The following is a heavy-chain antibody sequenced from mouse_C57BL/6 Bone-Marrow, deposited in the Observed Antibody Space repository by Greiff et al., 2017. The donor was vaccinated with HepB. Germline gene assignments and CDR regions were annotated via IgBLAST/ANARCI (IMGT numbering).Heavy chain of an antibody. D-gene: IGHD1-1*01. CDR3: ARWGYYYGSNFDY. Sequence: VKLQESGAELVRPGASVKLSCKASGYTFTDYYINWVKQRPGQGLEWIARIYPGSGNTYYNEKFKGKATLTAEKSSSTAYMQLSSLTSEDSAVYFCARWGYYYGSNFDYWGQGTTLTVSS. CDR2: IYPGSGNT. V-gene: IGHV1-76*01. J-gene: IGHJ2*01. CDR1: GYTFTDYY.